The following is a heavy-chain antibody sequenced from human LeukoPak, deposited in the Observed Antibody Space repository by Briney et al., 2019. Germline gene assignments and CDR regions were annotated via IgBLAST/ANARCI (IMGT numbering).Heavy chain of an antibody. CDR3: ARSPSGNSGSYLH. CDR2: ISSSSSYI. Sequence: PGGSLRLSCAASGFTFSSYNMNWVRQAPGKGLEWVSSISSSSSYIYYADSVKGRFTISRDNAKNSLYLQMNSLRAEDTAVYYCARSPSGNSGSYLHWGQGTLVTVSS. D-gene: IGHD1-26*01. CDR1: GFTFSSYN. V-gene: IGHV3-21*01. J-gene: IGHJ4*02.